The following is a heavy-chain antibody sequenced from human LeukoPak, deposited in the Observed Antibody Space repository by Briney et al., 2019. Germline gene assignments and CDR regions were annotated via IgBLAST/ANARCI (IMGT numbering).Heavy chain of an antibody. J-gene: IGHJ4*02. CDR1: GYTFTGYY. CDR3: AREAPAATALDY. V-gene: IGHV1-2*02. D-gene: IGHD2-2*01. CDR2: INPNSGGT. Sequence: ASVKVSCKASGYTFTGYYMHWVRQAPGQGLEWMGGINPNSGGTNYAQTFQGRVTITRDTSITTAYMELSRLRSDDTAVYYCAREAPAATALDYWGQGTLVTVSS.